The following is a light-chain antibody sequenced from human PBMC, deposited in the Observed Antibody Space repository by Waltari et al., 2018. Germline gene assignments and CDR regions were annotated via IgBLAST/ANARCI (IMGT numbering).Light chain of an antibody. CDR3: QQRTDRPPVT. Sequence: EVVLTQSPATLSLSPGERATLSCRACQSVSVYLAWYQQKPGQAPRLLIYDASDSATGVPARFSGSGSGTDFTLTISSLEPEDFAVYYCQQRTDRPPVTFGQGTRVEMK. CDR1: QSVSVY. CDR2: DAS. V-gene: IGKV3-11*01. J-gene: IGKJ1*01.